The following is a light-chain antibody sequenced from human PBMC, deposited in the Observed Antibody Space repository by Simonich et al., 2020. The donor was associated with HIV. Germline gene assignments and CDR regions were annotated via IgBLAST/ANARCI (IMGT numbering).Light chain of an antibody. CDR1: QSVSRSY. J-gene: IGKJ5*01. CDR2: GAA. CDR3: QQHGASSIT. V-gene: IGKV3-20*01. Sequence: EIVLTQSPGTLSLSPGEKATLSCRASQSVSRSYLAWHQQKPGQVPRLLIDGAASRATGIPDRFSGSGSGADFTLTISRLEPEDFAVYYCQQHGASSITFGQGTRLEIK.